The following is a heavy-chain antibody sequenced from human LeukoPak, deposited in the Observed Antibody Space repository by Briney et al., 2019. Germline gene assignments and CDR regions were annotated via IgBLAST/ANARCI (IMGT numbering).Heavy chain of an antibody. CDR1: GGSISSYY. J-gene: IGHJ4*02. CDR2: IYYSGST. Sequence: SETLSLTCTVSGGSISSYYWSWIRQPPGKGLEWIGYIYYSGSTNYNPSLKSRVTISVDTSKNQFSLKLSSVTAADTAVYYCARHFPFIVVVPAALDYWGQGTLVTVSS. D-gene: IGHD2-2*01. V-gene: IGHV4-59*01. CDR3: ARHFPFIVVVPAALDY.